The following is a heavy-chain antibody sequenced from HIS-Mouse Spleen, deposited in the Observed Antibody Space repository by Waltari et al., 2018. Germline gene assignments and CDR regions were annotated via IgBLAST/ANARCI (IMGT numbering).Heavy chain of an antibody. Sequence: QVQLVQSGAEVKKPGASAKVSCKASGYTFTGYYMHWVRQAPGQGLEWMGWINPNSGGTNYAQKFQGRVTMTRDTSISTAYMELSRPRSDDTAVYYCARVYSSSWRGFDYWGQGTLVTVSS. CDR3: ARVYSSSWRGFDY. CDR1: GYTFTGYY. D-gene: IGHD6-6*01. V-gene: IGHV1-2*02. J-gene: IGHJ4*02. CDR2: INPNSGGT.